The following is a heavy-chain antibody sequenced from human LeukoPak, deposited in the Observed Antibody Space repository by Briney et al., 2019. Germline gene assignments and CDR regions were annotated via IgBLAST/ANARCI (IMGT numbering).Heavy chain of an antibody. CDR1: GFTFSSYA. CDR2: ISGSGGST. J-gene: IGHJ4*02. CDR3: AVGSTYSGSYYDCFDY. V-gene: IGHV3-23*01. D-gene: IGHD1-26*01. Sequence: GGSLRLSCAASGFTFSSYAMSWVRQAPGKGLEWVSAISGSGGSTYYADSVKGRFTISRDNSKNTLYLQMNSLRAEDTVVYYCAVGSTYSGSYYDCFDYWGQGTLVTVSS.